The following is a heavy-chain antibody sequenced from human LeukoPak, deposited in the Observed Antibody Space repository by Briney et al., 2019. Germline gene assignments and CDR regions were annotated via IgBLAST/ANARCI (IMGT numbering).Heavy chain of an antibody. D-gene: IGHD2-2*01. Sequence: GASVNVSCKASGYSFTVYYLHWVRQAPGQGLEWMGWINPNSGGTNYAQKVQGRVTMTRDTSISTAYLELSGLRSDDTAMYYCARDLNTNFDYWGQGTLVTVSS. V-gene: IGHV1-2*02. J-gene: IGHJ4*02. CDR2: INPNSGGT. CDR3: ARDLNTNFDY. CDR1: GYSFTVYY.